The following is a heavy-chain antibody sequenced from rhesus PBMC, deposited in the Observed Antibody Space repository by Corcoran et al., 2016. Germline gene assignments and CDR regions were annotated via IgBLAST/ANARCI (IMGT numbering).Heavy chain of an antibody. CDR1: GGSISSSY. CDR3: ARDKLEQFDY. Sequence: QLQLQESGPGLVKPSETLSVTCAVSGGSISSSYWSWIRPAPGKGLEWIGYIYGSGSSTNYNPSLKSRVTLSVDTSKNQLSLKLSSVTAADTAVYYCARDKLEQFDYWGQGVLVTVSS. V-gene: IGHV4-169*02. D-gene: IGHD1-20*01. CDR2: IYGSGSST. J-gene: IGHJ4*01.